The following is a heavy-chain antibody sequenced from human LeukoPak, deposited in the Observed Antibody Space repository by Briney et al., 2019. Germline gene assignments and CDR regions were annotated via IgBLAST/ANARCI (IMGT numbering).Heavy chain of an antibody. J-gene: IGHJ4*02. CDR3: ARGGYYGSGSFPDY. D-gene: IGHD3-10*01. CDR1: GYSFGSFG. CDR2: ISTYNGDT. V-gene: IGHV1-18*01. Sequence: ASVKVSCKASGYSFGSFGINWVRQAPGQGLEWMGWISTYNGDTSYAQNLQGRVTMTTDASTSTAYMDLRSLRSDDTAVYYCARGGYYGSGSFPDYWGQGTLVTVSS.